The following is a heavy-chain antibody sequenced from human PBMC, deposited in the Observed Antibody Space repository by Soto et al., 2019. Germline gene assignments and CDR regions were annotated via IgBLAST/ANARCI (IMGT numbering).Heavy chain of an antibody. D-gene: IGHD6-13*01. J-gene: IGHJ6*02. V-gene: IGHV3-33*01. Sequence: GGSLRLSCAASGFTFSSYGMHWVRQAPGKGLEWVAVIWYDGSNKYYADSVKGRFTISRDNSKNTLYLQMNSLRAEDTAVYYCARDSGGIAAAVTYYNYGMDVWGQGTMVTVSS. CDR3: ARDSGGIAAAVTYYNYGMDV. CDR1: GFTFSSYG. CDR2: IWYDGSNK.